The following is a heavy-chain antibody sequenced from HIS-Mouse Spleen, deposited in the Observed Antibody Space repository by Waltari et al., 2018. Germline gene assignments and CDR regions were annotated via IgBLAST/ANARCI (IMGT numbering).Heavy chain of an antibody. J-gene: IGHJ2*01. V-gene: IGHV4-39*07. CDR3: AREIPYSSSWYDWYFDL. D-gene: IGHD6-13*01. CDR2: IYYSGST. CDR1: LGSISSSSYY. Sequence: QLQLQESGPGLVKPSETLSLTCTVPLGSISSSSYYWGWIRQPPGKGLEWIGSIYYSGSTYYNPSLKSRVTISVDTSKNQFSLKLSSVTAADTAVYYCAREIPYSSSWYDWYFDLWGRGTLVTVSS.